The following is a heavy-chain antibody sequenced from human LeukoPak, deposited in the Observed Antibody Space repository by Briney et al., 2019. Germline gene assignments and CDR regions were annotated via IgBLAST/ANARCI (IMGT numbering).Heavy chain of an antibody. J-gene: IGHJ4*02. CDR1: GGFISSGSYY. CDR3: ASKIQLWLRGSGYFDY. CDR2: VLYSGTT. D-gene: IGHD5-18*01. V-gene: IGHV4-39*01. Sequence: PSETLSLTCSVSGGFISSGSYYWGWIRQPPGKGLEWIGSVLYSGTTYNNPSLKSRITISVDTSKNQFSLKLSSVTAADTAVYYCASKIQLWLRGSGYFDYWGQGTLVTVSS.